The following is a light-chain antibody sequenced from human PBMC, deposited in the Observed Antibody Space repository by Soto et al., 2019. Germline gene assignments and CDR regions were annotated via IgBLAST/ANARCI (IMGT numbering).Light chain of an antibody. CDR2: EVS. CDR1: SSDVGGYNY. CDR3: SSYTSSVAHV. J-gene: IGLJ1*01. V-gene: IGLV2-14*01. Sequence: QSVLTQPASVSGSPGQSITISCTGTSSDVGGYNYVSWSQQHPGKAPKLMIYEVSNRPSGVSNRFSGSKSGNTASLTISGLQAEDEADYYCSSYTSSVAHVFGTGTKVTVL.